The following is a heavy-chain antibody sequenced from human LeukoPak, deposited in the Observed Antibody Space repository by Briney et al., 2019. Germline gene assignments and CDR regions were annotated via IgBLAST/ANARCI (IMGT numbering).Heavy chain of an antibody. D-gene: IGHD5-18*01. Sequence: GGSLRLSCAASGFTFSSYAMSWVRQAPGKGLEWVSGISGTGGSTYYADSVKGRFTISRDNSKNTLYLQMKSLRPEDTAVYYCAKGGYSYNYLFHCWGQGTLVTVSS. J-gene: IGHJ4*02. CDR2: ISGTGGST. V-gene: IGHV3-23*01. CDR1: GFTFSSYA. CDR3: AKGGYSYNYLFHC.